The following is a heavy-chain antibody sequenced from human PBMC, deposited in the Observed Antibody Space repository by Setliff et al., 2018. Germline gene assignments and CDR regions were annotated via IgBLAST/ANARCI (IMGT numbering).Heavy chain of an antibody. V-gene: IGHV4-59*12. CDR3: AMTGDRGYSGYER. CDR1: GVSTRSYW. D-gene: IGHD5-12*01. Sequence: PSETLSLTCSVSGVSTRSYWRSWIRQPPGKGLEWIGYIYYSGSTSYNPSLESRVSISIDTSKNQFSLKLSSVTAADTAVYYCAMTGDRGYSGYERWGQGTLVTVSS. CDR2: IYYSGST. J-gene: IGHJ4*02.